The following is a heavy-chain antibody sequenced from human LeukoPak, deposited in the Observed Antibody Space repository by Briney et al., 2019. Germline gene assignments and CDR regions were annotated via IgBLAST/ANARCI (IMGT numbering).Heavy chain of an antibody. CDR1: GFTFSRHW. J-gene: IGHJ4*02. CDR3: ARDNGWSADF. V-gene: IGHV3-7*03. Sequence: GGSLRLSCAASGFTFSRHWMYWVRQAPRKGLGWVANIKQDGSAKHYVDSVKGRFTISRDNAKNSLFLQMNSLRAEDTAVYYCARDNGWSADFWGQGTLVTVSS. D-gene: IGHD2-15*01. CDR2: IKQDGSAK.